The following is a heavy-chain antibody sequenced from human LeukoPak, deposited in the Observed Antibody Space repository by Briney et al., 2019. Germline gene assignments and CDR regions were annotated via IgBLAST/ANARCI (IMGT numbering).Heavy chain of an antibody. D-gene: IGHD2-21*02. V-gene: IGHV1-69*05. CDR2: IIPIFGTA. Sequence: EASVKVSCKASGGTFISYAISWVRQAPGQGLEWMGRIIPIFGTANYAQKFHGRVTITTDESTSTAYMELSSLRSEDTAVYYCARDRVRTAIPSYFDYWGQGTLVTVSS. CDR3: ARDRVRTAIPSYFDY. J-gene: IGHJ4*02. CDR1: GGTFISYA.